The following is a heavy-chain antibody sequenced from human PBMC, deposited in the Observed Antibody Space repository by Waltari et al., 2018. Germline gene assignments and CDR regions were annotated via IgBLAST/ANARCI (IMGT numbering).Heavy chain of an antibody. J-gene: IGHJ5*02. CDR2: IIPIFGKA. D-gene: IGHD3-10*01. Sequence: QVQLVQSGAEVKKPGSSVKVSCKASGGTFSSYAISWVRQAPGQGLEWMGGIIPIFGKANYAKKFQGRVTITTDEPTSTAYMELSSRRSEDTAVFYCARGGVGGSGSYYNVGWFDPWGQGTLVTVSS. CDR3: ARGGVGGSGSYYNVGWFDP. V-gene: IGHV1-69*05. CDR1: GGTFSSYA.